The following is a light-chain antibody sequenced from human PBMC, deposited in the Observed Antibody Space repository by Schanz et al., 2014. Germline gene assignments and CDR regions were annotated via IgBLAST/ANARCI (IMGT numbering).Light chain of an antibody. Sequence: EIVLTQSPGTLSLSPGERATLSCRASQSVRSNFLAWYQQKPGQAPRLIIHGASSRATGIPDRISGSGSGXNFTLTISRLEPXXXXXXYCQQYNTSPGTFGQGTKVEVK. CDR1: QSVRSNF. CDR3: QQYNTSPGT. CDR2: GAS. J-gene: IGKJ1*01. V-gene: IGKV3-20*01.